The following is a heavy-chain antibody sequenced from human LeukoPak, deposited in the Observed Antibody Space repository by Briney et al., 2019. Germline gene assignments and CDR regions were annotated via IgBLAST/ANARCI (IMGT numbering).Heavy chain of an antibody. CDR2: IYRSGAT. Sequence: SETMSPTCTVSGVSMRSDGYCWSWIRQHPGKGLEWIVYIYRSGATYYNPSLKRRFSLSVVPSENPFSLSVRSVTAAQTATYYCARASGGIGGVTILFDSWGQETLVTVSA. D-gene: IGHD3-16*01. CDR1: GVSMRSDGYC. J-gene: IGHJ5*01. CDR3: ARASGGIGGVTILFDS. V-gene: IGHV4-31*03.